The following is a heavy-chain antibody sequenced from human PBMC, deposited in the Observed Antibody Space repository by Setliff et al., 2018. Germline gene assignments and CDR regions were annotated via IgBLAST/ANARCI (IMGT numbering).Heavy chain of an antibody. CDR1: GYTFTGYY. CDR3: AGDGGGDSYSFDI. Sequence: ASVKVSCKASGYTFTGYYMYWVRQAPGQGLEWMGRINPSSGGTIYAQKFQGRVTMTSDTSISTAYMELGRLRSDDTAVYFCAGDGGGDSYSFDIWGQGTMVTVSS. CDR2: INPSSGGT. J-gene: IGHJ3*02. V-gene: IGHV1-2*06. D-gene: IGHD2-21*01.